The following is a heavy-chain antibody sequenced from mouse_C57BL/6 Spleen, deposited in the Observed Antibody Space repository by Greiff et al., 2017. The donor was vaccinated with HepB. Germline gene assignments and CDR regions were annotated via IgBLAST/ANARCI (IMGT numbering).Heavy chain of an antibody. J-gene: IGHJ4*01. CDR2: INPSSGYT. Sequence: QVQLQQPGAELARPGASVKMSCKASGYTFTSYTMHWVKQRPGQGLEWIGYINPSSGYTKYNQKFKDKATLTADKSSSTAYTQMTNLTSEDSAGYYCETIVRNYWGQGTSVTVSS. CDR1: GYTFTSYT. CDR3: ETIVRNY. V-gene: IGHV1-4*01.